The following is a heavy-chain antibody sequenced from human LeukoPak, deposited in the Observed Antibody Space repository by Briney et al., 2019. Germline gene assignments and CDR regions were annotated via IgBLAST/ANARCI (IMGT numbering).Heavy chain of an antibody. D-gene: IGHD4-23*01. CDR2: ISAYNGNT. Sequence: ASVKVSCKASGYTFTSYCISWVRQAPGQGLEWMGWISAYNGNTNYAQKLQGRVTMTTDTSTSTAYMELRSLRSDDTAVYYCARGGYYGGNSWGAFDIWGQGTMVTVPS. CDR1: GYTFTSYC. CDR3: ARGGYYGGNSWGAFDI. V-gene: IGHV1-18*01. J-gene: IGHJ3*02.